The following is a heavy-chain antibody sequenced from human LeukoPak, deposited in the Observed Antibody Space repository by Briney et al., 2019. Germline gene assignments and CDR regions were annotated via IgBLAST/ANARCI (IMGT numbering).Heavy chain of an antibody. Sequence: PSETLSLTCTVSGGSISSYYWSWIRQPPGKGLEWIGYIYYSGITNYNPSLKSRVTISVDTSKNQFSLKLSSVTAADTAVYYCASTRYYDYVWGSYRPLYYFDYWGQGTLVTVSS. V-gene: IGHV4-59*01. J-gene: IGHJ4*02. CDR2: IYYSGIT. D-gene: IGHD3-16*02. CDR1: GGSISSYY. CDR3: ASTRYYDYVWGSYRPLYYFDY.